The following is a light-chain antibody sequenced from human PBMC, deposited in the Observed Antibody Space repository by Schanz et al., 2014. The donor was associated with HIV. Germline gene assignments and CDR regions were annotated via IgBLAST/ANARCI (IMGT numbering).Light chain of an antibody. J-gene: IGKJ1*01. CDR1: QSVSSNF. Sequence: EIVLTQSPGTLSLSLGERATLSCRASQSVSSNFLAWYQQKPGQAPRLLIYGASSRATGIPDRFSGSDSGTDFTLTISRVEPEDYAVYYCQQYGSPPWTFGQGTKVEV. CDR2: GAS. V-gene: IGKV3-20*01. CDR3: QQYGSPPWT.